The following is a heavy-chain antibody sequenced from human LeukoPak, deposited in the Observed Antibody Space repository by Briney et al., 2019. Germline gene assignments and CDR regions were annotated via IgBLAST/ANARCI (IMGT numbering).Heavy chain of an antibody. CDR3: ARDNTPKGITIFGVVINKYYYYGMDV. J-gene: IGHJ6*02. V-gene: IGHV4-31*03. CDR1: GGSISSGGYY. CDR2: IYYSGST. Sequence: PSETLSLTCTVSGGSISSGGYYWSWIRQHPGKGLEWIGYIYYSGSTYYNPSLKSRVTISVDTSKNQFSLKLSSVTAADTAVYYCARDNTPKGITIFGVVINKYYYYGMDVWGQGTTVTVSS. D-gene: IGHD3-3*01.